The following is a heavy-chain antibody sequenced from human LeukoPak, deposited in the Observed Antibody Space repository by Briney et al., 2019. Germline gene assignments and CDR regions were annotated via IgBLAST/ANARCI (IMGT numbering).Heavy chain of an antibody. CDR2: VSYDGRIN. V-gene: IGHV3-30*04. J-gene: IGHJ4*02. Sequence: GGSLRLSCAASGFTFSSHAMHWVRQAPGKGLEWVAFVSYDGRINSYADFVKGRFTISRDNSKNTLYLQMNSLRAEDTAVYFCARDLSRTYTVDYWGQGTLVTVSS. D-gene: IGHD2-2*02. CDR3: ARDLSRTYTVDY. CDR1: GFTFSSHA.